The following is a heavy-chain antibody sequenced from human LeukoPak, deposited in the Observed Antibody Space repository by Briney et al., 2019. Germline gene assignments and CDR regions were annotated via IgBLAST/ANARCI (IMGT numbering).Heavy chain of an antibody. J-gene: IGHJ5*02. CDR1: GDSITYFY. CDR3: ARHFGGSSPFNWFDP. Sequence: SETLSLTCSVSGDSITYFYWSWIRQAAGKGLEWIGRVSSSGGTDYNASLKSRVTMSVDTSKNQLSLKMISVTAADTAVYYCARHFGGSSPFNWFDPWGQGTLVTVSS. V-gene: IGHV4-4*07. CDR2: VSSSGGT. D-gene: IGHD3-10*01.